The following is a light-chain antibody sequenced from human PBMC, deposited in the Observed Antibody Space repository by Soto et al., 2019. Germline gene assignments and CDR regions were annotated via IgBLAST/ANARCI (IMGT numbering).Light chain of an antibody. CDR3: SSFTRSRAYV. V-gene: IGLV2-14*01. J-gene: IGLJ1*01. Sequence: QSVLTRPASVSGSPGQSITISCTGTSSDVGGYNFVSWYQQQSGKAPKLMIHEVSNRPSGVSNRFSGSKSGNTASLTISGLQAEDEADYYCSSFTRSRAYVFGSGTKVTVL. CDR1: SSDVGGYNF. CDR2: EVS.